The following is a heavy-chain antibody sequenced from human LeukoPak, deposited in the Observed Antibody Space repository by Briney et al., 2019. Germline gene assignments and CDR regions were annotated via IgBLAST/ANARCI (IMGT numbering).Heavy chain of an antibody. CDR1: GGTFSSYA. CDR3: ARALPSGVDAPSDAFDI. Sequence: SVKVSFKASGGTFSSYAISWVRQAPGQGLEWMGGIIPIFGTANYAQKFQGRVTITTDESTSTAYMELSSLRSEDTAVYYCARALPSGVDAPSDAFDIWGQGTMVTVSS. D-gene: IGHD2-8*01. J-gene: IGHJ3*02. V-gene: IGHV1-69*05. CDR2: IIPIFGTA.